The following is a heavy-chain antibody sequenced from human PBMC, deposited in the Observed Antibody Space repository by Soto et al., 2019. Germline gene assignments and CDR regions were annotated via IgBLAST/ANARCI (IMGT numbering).Heavy chain of an antibody. CDR3: AKVGLVGATIYYYYGMDV. V-gene: IGHV3-30*18. CDR1: GFTSSSFG. D-gene: IGHD1-26*01. Sequence: GGSLRPSCPASGFTSSSFGMHWVRQAPGKGLEWVAVISYDGSNKYYADSVKGRFTISKDNYKNTLYLKMNSLRAEDTAVYYCAKVGLVGATIYYYYGMDVLGQGTTVTVSS. J-gene: IGHJ6*02. CDR2: ISYDGSNK.